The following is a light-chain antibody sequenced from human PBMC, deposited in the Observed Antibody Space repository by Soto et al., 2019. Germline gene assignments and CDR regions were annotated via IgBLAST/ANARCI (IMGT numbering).Light chain of an antibody. CDR3: QHYNGRQYNSLFT. J-gene: IGKJ3*01. CDR1: QSIGTC. V-gene: IGKV1-5*03. Sequence: DIQMTQSPSTLSASVGDRVTITCRASQSIGTCVAWYQQKPGKAPKLLIYKASSLESWVPLRFSGSGSGTEFTLTISSLHPDDFATYSCQHYNGRQYNSLFTFGPGTKVDIK. CDR2: KAS.